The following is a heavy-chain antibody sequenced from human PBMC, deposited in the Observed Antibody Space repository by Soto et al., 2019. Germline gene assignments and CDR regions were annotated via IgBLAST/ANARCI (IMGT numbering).Heavy chain of an antibody. CDR2: IYYSGST. CDR1: GGSISSGGYY. V-gene: IGHV4-31*03. Sequence: SETLSLTCTVSGGSISSGGYYWSWIRQHPGKGLEWIGYIYYSGSTYYNPSLKSRVTISVDTSKNQFSLKLSSVTAADTAVYYCASSFRTQTAYDYWGQGTLVTVSS. CDR3: ASSFRTQTAYDY. J-gene: IGHJ4*02. D-gene: IGHD1-1*01.